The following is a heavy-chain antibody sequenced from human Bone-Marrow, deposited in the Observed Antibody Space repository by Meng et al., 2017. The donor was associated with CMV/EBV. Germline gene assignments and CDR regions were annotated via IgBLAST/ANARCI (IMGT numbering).Heavy chain of an antibody. CDR3: ARVVVVAATQGRTGWFDP. J-gene: IGHJ5*02. Sequence: GESLKISCAASGFTFSSYGMHWVRQAPGKGLEWVAVIWCDGSNKYYADSVKGRFTISRDNSKNTLYLQMNSLRAEDTAVYYCARVVVVAATQGRTGWFDPWGQGTLVTVSS. D-gene: IGHD2-15*01. CDR2: IWCDGSNK. CDR1: GFTFSSYG. V-gene: IGHV3-33*01.